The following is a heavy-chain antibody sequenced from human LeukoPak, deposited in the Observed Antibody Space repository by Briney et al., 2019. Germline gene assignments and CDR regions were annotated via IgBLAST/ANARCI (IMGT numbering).Heavy chain of an antibody. D-gene: IGHD5-12*01. CDR1: GFTVSGTY. V-gene: IGHV3-66*01. Sequence: GGSLRLSCAVSGFTVSGTYMSWVRQAPGKGLEWVSVIYSGGNTYYSDSVKGRFAISRDTSKNTLYLQMNSLRAEGTAVYYCARALYSGHADLFDSWGQGTLVTASS. CDR2: IYSGGNT. CDR3: ARALYSGHADLFDS. J-gene: IGHJ4*02.